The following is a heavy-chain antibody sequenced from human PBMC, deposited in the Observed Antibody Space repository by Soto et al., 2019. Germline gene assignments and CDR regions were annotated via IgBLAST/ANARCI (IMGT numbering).Heavy chain of an antibody. J-gene: IGHJ4*02. Sequence: GGSLRLSCAASGFTFSSYAVHWVRQPTGKGLEWVSVIGSAGDTYYPGSVKGRFTISRENAKNSLYLQMNSLRAEDTAVYYCAKDFSSESPHSNYSDSSWGQGTLVTVSS. V-gene: IGHV3-13*01. CDR1: GFTFSSYA. CDR2: IGSAGDT. D-gene: IGHD3-22*01. CDR3: AKDFSSESPHSNYSDSS.